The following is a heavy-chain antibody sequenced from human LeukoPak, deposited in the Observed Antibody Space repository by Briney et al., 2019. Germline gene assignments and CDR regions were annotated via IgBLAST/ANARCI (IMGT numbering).Heavy chain of an antibody. CDR2: IYHSGST. J-gene: IGHJ4*02. D-gene: IGHD6-13*01. CDR3: ATGYRSTWYYFDY. CDR1: GDSISSYY. V-gene: IGHV4-59*01. Sequence: SETLSLTCTVSGDSISSYYWSWIRQPPGRGLEWIGYIYHSGSTNYNPSLKSRVTISTDTSKDQFSLKLASLTAAYTAVYYCATGYRSTWYYFDYWGQGTLVTVSS.